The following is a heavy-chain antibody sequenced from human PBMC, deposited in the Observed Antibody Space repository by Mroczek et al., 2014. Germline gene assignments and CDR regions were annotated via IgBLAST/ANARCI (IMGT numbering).Heavy chain of an antibody. Sequence: VQLVESGPGLVKPSETLSLTCTVSGGSISSSSYYWGWIRQPPGKGLEWIGSIYYSGSTYYNPSLKSRVTISVDTSKNQFSLKLSSVTAADTAVYYCARSDVTSSTSCFDYWGQGTLVTVSS. CDR2: IYYSGST. CDR3: ARSDVTSSTSCFDY. J-gene: IGHJ4*02. CDR1: GGSISSSSYY. D-gene: IGHD2-2*01. V-gene: IGHV4-39*01.